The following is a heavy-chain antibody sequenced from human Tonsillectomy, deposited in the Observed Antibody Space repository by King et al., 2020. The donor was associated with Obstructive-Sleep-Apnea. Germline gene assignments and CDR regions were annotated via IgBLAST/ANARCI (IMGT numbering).Heavy chain of an antibody. J-gene: IGHJ4*01. Sequence: VQLVESGGGLVQPGGALRLSCVVSGISFSNYWMSWVRQAPGKGLEWGANIKKDGREKYYAEAVKGRFTISRDKAKNSLFLQMNSLRVEDTAVYFCALITGSDYWGHGTMVTVSS. V-gene: IGHV3-7*01. CDR2: IKKDGREK. CDR1: GISFSNYW. D-gene: IGHD1-1*01. CDR3: ALITGSDY.